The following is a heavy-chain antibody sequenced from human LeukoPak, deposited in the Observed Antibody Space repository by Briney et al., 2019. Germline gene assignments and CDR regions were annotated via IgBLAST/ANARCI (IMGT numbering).Heavy chain of an antibody. J-gene: IGHJ4*02. Sequence: ASVKVSCKASGYTFTSYYIHWVRQAPGQGLEWMGWISPYNGNTNYVQKLQGRVTMTTDTSTTTAYLELRSLRSDDTAVYYCARDRGLRWCPDYWGQGTLVTVSS. CDR2: ISPYNGNT. CDR1: GYTFTSYY. CDR3: ARDRGLRWCPDY. V-gene: IGHV1-18*04. D-gene: IGHD4-23*01.